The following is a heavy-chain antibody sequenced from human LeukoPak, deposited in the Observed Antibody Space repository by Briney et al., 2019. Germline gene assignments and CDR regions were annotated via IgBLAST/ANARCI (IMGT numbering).Heavy chain of an antibody. D-gene: IGHD3-10*01. CDR1: GFTFSSYA. Sequence: QPWGSLRLSCAASGFTFSSYAMHWVRQAPGKGLEWVAVISYDGSNKYYADSVKGRFTISRDNSKNTLYLQMNSLRAEDTAVYYCARDRGWLYYFDYWGQGTLVTVSS. CDR2: ISYDGSNK. CDR3: ARDRGWLYYFDY. J-gene: IGHJ4*02. V-gene: IGHV3-30*01.